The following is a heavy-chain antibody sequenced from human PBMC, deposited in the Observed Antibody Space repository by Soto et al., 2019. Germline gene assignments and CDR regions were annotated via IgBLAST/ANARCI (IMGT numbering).Heavy chain of an antibody. D-gene: IGHD3-22*01. V-gene: IGHV1-69*01. CDR2: IIPIFGTA. J-gene: IGHJ5*02. Sequence: QVQLVQSGAEVKKPGSSVKVSCKASGGTFSTYTITWVRQAPGQGLEWIGGIIPIFGTANYPQKFQGRVTSPADESTSTAYMEMSSLRSEDTAVYYCARSQDSSGYWNNCFDPWGQGTLVTVSS. CDR1: GGTFSTYT. CDR3: ARSQDSSGYWNNCFDP.